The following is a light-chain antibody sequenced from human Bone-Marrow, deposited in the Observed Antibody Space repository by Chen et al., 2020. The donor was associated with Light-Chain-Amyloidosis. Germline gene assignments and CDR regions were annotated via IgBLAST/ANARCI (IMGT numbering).Light chain of an antibody. J-gene: IGKJ3*01. CDR3: QQYYSTRGFT. V-gene: IGKV4-1*01. CDR2: WAS. Sequence: DIVMTQSPDSLAVSLGERATINCKSSQSVLYSSNNKNYLAWYQHKPGHPPKLLIYWASTRESGVPDRFSGRGSGTDFTLTISSLQAEDVAVYYCQQYYSTRGFTFGPGTKVDIK. CDR1: QSVLYSSNNKNY.